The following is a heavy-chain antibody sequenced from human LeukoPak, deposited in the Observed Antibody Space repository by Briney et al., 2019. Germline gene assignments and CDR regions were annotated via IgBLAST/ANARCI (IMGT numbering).Heavy chain of an antibody. D-gene: IGHD5-24*01. CDR3: ARIEMATIGDGFDI. J-gene: IGHJ3*02. V-gene: IGHV1-18*01. CDR1: GYTFTSYG. Sequence: GASVKVSCKASGYTFTSYGISWVRRAPGQGLEWMGWISAYNGNTNYAQKLQGRVTMTTDTSTSTAYMELRSLRSDDTAVYYCARIEMATIGDGFDIWGQGTMVTVSS. CDR2: ISAYNGNT.